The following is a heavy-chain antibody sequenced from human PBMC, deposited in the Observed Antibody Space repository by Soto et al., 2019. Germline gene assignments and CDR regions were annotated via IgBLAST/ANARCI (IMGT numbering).Heavy chain of an antibody. J-gene: IGHJ4*02. CDR3: AKYADSVTYEHDC. CDR1: GFDFSGYA. D-gene: IGHD4-17*01. Sequence: EVQLLESGGGLVQPGGSLRLSCAASGFDFSGYAMSWVRQAPGKGLEWVSGISGSGGSTYYADSVKGRFTIARDNSKNTLYVHMNSLRAEDTAMYYCAKYADSVTYEHDCWGQETLVTVSS. V-gene: IGHV3-23*01. CDR2: ISGSGGST.